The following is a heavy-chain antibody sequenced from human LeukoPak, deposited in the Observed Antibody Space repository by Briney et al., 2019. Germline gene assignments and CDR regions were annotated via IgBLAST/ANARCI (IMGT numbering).Heavy chain of an antibody. D-gene: IGHD3-10*01. CDR1: GFTFSTYA. CDR2: ISASGGST. Sequence: GALRLSCAASGFTFSTYAMIWVRQAPGKGLEWVSTISASGGSTYYADSVKGRFTISRDNAKTSLYLQINSLRAEDTAVYYCARDSYWLGGTIGAFDIWGQGTMTVSS. J-gene: IGHJ3*02. CDR3: ARDSYWLGGTIGAFDI. V-gene: IGHV3-23*01.